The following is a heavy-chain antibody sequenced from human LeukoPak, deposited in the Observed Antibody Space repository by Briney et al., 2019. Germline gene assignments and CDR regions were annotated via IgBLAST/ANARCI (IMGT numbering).Heavy chain of an antibody. J-gene: IGHJ6*02. CDR2: IYPGDSDT. CDR1: GFTFTSYD. D-gene: IGHD3-16*01. CDR3: ARSGGYGMDV. Sequence: GASVKVSCKASGFTFTSYDINWVRQASGQGLEWMGIIYPGDSDTRYSPSFQGQVTISADKSISTAYLQWSSLKASDTAIYYCARSGGYGMDVWGQGTTVIVSS. V-gene: IGHV5-51*03.